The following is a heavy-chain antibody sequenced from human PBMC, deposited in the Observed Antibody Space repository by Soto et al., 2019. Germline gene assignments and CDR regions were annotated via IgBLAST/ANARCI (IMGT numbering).Heavy chain of an antibody. CDR3: ARANWGGLATYYFDC. V-gene: IGHV4-59*01. Sequence: QVQLQESGPGLVKPSETLSLTCTVSGGSISSYYWSWIRQPPGKGLEWIGYIYYSGSTNYNPSLKSRVTISVDTSKNQFSLKLSSVTAADTAVYYCARANWGGLATYYFDCWGQGTLVTVSS. J-gene: IGHJ4*02. D-gene: IGHD7-27*01. CDR1: GGSISSYY. CDR2: IYYSGST.